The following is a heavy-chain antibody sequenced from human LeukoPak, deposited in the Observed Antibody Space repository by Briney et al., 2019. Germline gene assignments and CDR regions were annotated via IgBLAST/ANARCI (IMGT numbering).Heavy chain of an antibody. V-gene: IGHV3-7*01. CDR3: ARDQVLAMIGVLQGAFDI. CDR1: GFTFSRYW. J-gene: IGHJ3*02. CDR2: IKEDGSEK. D-gene: IGHD3-22*01. Sequence: GSLRLSCAASGFTFSRYWMSWVRQAPGKGLEWVANIKEDGSEKYYVDSVKGRFTISRDNAKKSLYLQMNSLRAEDTAVYYCARDQVLAMIGVLQGAFDIWGQGTMVTVSS.